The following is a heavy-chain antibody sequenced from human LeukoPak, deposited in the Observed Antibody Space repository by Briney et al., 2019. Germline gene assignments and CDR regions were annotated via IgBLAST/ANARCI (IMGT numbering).Heavy chain of an antibody. D-gene: IGHD6-19*01. CDR2: IWYDGSNK. V-gene: IGHV3-33*01. CDR1: GFTFSSYG. Sequence: GRSLRLSCAASGFTFSSYGMHWVRQAPGKGLEWVAVIWYDGSNKYYADSVKGRFTISRDNAKNTLYLQMNSLRAEDTAVYYCTRDLGSSAWYLYFDLWGRGTLVTVSS. CDR3: TRDLGSSAWYLYFDL. J-gene: IGHJ2*01.